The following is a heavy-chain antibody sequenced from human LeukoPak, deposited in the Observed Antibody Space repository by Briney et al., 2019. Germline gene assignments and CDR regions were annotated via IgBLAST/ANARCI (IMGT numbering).Heavy chain of an antibody. V-gene: IGHV3-23*01. CDR2: ISGSGGST. Sequence: GGTLRLSCAASGFTFSSYGMSWVREAPGKGLEWVSAISGSGGSTYYAHSVKGRFTTSRDNSKHTLYLQMNRLRAEDTAVYYCAKVGSGITMVRGVGRGAFDIWGQGTMVTVSS. D-gene: IGHD3-10*01. CDR1: GFTFSSYG. J-gene: IGHJ3*02. CDR3: AKVGSGITMVRGVGRGAFDI.